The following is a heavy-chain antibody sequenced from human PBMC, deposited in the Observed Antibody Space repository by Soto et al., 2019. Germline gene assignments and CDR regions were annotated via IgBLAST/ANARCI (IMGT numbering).Heavy chain of an antibody. CDR2: MWFDGSKK. CDR1: GFTFDTYV. V-gene: IGHV3-33*01. D-gene: IGHD3-16*01. Sequence: HPGGSLRLSCAASGFTFDTYVMHWVRQAPGKGLEWVALMWFDGSKKYYGDSVRGRFTISRDNSKNTLYLQMNSLRAEDTAVYYCARGARDFDYWGQGTLVTVSS. J-gene: IGHJ4*02. CDR3: ARGARDFDY.